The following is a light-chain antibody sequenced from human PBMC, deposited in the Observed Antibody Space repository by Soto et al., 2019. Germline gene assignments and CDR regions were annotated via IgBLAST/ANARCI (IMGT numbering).Light chain of an antibody. CDR3: ISYTSSTPLRV. CDR2: EVN. CDR1: SSDVGGSNY. J-gene: IGLJ3*02. Sequence: QSALTQPASVSGSPGQSITISCTGTSSDVGGSNYVSWYQQHPGKAPKLIIFEVNNRPSGVSNRFSASKSGNTASLTISGLQAEDEADYYRISYTSSTPLRVFGGGTKLTVL. V-gene: IGLV2-14*01.